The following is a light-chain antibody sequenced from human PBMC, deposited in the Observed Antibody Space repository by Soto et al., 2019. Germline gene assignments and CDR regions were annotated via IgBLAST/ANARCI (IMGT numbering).Light chain of an antibody. CDR3: CSFTPSSPYV. J-gene: IGLJ1*01. CDR1: SSDIGASKY. Sequence: QSVLTQPASVSGSPGQSITISCIGTSSDIGASKYVSWYQQHPGKAPKLLIYAVNNRPSGISSRFSGSKSGNTASLTISGLQSEDEPDYYCCSFTPSSPYVFGPGTKLTVL. CDR2: AVN. V-gene: IGLV2-14*01.